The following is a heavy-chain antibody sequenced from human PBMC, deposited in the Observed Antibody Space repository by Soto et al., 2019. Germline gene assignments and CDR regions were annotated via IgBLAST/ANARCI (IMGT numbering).Heavy chain of an antibody. CDR1: GYTFTSYA. J-gene: IGHJ4*02. CDR3: ARGYSGGYVWGSYRSLDY. Sequence: QVPLVQSGAEVKKPGASVKVSCKASGYTFTSYAMHWVRQAPGQRLEWMGWINADNGNTKDSQKFQGRVTITRDTSARTSYMEMSSLRAEDTAVYYCARGYSGGYVWGSYRSLDYWGQGALVTVSS. D-gene: IGHD3-16*02. V-gene: IGHV1-3*01. CDR2: INADNGNT.